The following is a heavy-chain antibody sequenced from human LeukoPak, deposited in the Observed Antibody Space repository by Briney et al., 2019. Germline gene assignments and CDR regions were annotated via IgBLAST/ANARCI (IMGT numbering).Heavy chain of an antibody. D-gene: IGHD6-19*01. CDR1: GFTFSSYG. Sequence: GGSLRLSCAASGFTFSSYGMHWVRQAPGKGLEWVAVISYDGSNKYYADSVKGRFTISRDNSKNTLYLQMNSLRAEDTAVYYCAKDIAVAGTFYGSYFDYWGQGTLVTVSS. CDR3: AKDIAVAGTFYGSYFDY. V-gene: IGHV3-30*18. J-gene: IGHJ4*02. CDR2: ISYDGSNK.